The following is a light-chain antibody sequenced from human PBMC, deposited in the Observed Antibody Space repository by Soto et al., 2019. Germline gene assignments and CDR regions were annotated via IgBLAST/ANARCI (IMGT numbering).Light chain of an antibody. J-gene: IGLJ1*01. Sequence: QSVLSHPASVSWSPGHSITISCTGTSSDVGGYNYVSWYQLHPGKAPKLMIYEVTNRPSGVSDRFSGSKSGNTASLTISGLQAEDEAHYYCSSYTSSSTLPYVFGTGTKVTVL. CDR2: EVT. CDR1: SSDVGGYNY. V-gene: IGLV2-14*01. CDR3: SSYTSSSTLPYV.